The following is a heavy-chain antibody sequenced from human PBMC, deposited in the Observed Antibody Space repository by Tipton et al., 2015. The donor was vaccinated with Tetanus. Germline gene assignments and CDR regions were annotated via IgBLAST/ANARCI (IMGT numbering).Heavy chain of an antibody. Sequence: LRLSCSVSGGSISNYYWNWIRQPAGKGLEWIGRIYVTGAINYSPALQSRVTMSVDTGKNQFCLRLSSVTAADAAMYYCAREDVYYHDGSGFYAFDIWGRGTMVAVSS. CDR3: AREDVYYHDGSGFYAFDI. V-gene: IGHV4-4*07. CDR2: IYVTGAI. CDR1: GGSISNYY. D-gene: IGHD3-22*01. J-gene: IGHJ3*02.